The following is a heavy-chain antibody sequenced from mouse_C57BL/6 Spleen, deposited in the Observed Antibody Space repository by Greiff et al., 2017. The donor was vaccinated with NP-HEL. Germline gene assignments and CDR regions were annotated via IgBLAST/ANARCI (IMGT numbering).Heavy chain of an antibody. V-gene: IGHV1-18*01. CDR2: INPNNGGT. Sequence: VQLQQSGPELVKPGASVKISCKASGYTFTDYNMDWVKQSHGQGLEWIGDINPNNGGTNYNQKFKGKATLTVDKSSSTAYMELRSLTSEDTAVYCCAREGLRHFDYWGQGTTLTVSS. CDR1: GYTFTDYN. J-gene: IGHJ2*01. CDR3: AREGLRHFDY. D-gene: IGHD3-2*02.